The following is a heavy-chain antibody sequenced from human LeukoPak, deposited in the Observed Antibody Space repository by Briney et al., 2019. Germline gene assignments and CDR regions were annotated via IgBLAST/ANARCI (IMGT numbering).Heavy chain of an antibody. Sequence: ASVKVSCKASGYTFTGYYMHWVRQAPGQGLEWMGWINPNSGGTNYAQKFQGRVTMTRDTSISTAYMELSRLRSDDTAVYYCARGLRPYYYGSGRIDYWGQGALVTVSS. D-gene: IGHD3-10*01. CDR1: GYTFTGYY. J-gene: IGHJ4*02. CDR3: ARGLRPYYYGSGRIDY. V-gene: IGHV1-2*02. CDR2: INPNSGGT.